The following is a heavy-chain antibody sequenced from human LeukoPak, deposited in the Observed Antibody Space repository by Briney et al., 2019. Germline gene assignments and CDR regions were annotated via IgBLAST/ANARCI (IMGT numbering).Heavy chain of an antibody. Sequence: ASVTVSYKPSGYTFTDYYMHWVRQAPRQGLEGMGWINPNSCGTNYAQKLQGRVTKTRDTSISTAYMELSRLRSDDTAVYYCARGDCYGSWSYSRFDSWGQGTLVTVSS. CDR2: INPNSCGT. D-gene: IGHD3-10*01. V-gene: IGHV1-2*02. CDR1: GYTFTDYY. J-gene: IGHJ5*01. CDR3: ARGDCYGSWSYSRFDS.